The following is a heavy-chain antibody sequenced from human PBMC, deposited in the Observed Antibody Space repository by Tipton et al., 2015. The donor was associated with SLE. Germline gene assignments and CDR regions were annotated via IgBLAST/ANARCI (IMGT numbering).Heavy chain of an antibody. Sequence: PGLVKPSETLSLTCTVSGVSIDHYYWSWIRQPPGKGLEWIGHIYYSGSTNYNPSLKSRVTVSVDASKNQFSLKLSSVTAAGTAVYYCATAEWELRYFGLWGRGTLVRVSS. CDR1: GVSIDHYY. D-gene: IGHD1-26*01. J-gene: IGHJ2*01. CDR3: ATAEWELRYFGL. CDR2: IYYSGST. V-gene: IGHV4-59*01.